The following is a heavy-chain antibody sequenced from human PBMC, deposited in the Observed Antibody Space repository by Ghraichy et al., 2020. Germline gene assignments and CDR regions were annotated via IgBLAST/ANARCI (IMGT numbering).Heavy chain of an antibody. J-gene: IGHJ4*02. Sequence: GGSLRLSCAASGFTFSSYSMNWVRQAPGKGLEWVSYISSSSSTIYYADSVKGRFTISRDNAKNSLYLQMNSLRDEDTAVYYCARGRYGDYLSYFDYWGQGTLVTVSS. CDR3: ARGRYGDYLSYFDY. D-gene: IGHD4-17*01. V-gene: IGHV3-48*02. CDR1: GFTFSSYS. CDR2: ISSSSSTI.